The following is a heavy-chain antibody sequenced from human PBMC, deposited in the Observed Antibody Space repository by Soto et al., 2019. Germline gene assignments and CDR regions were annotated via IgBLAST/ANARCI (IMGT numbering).Heavy chain of an antibody. CDR2: IYYSGSS. V-gene: IGHV4-31*03. CDR3: ARVEGSSYYFRHDC. J-gene: IGHJ4*02. Sequence: SETLSLTCTLSGGSISSGSYHWSWIRQHPGKGLEWIGNIYYSGSSYYNPSLKSRATISIDTSKDQFSLRLGSVTAADTAVYYCARVEGSSYYFRHDCWGRGTLVTVSS. D-gene: IGHD1-26*01. CDR1: GGSISSGSYH.